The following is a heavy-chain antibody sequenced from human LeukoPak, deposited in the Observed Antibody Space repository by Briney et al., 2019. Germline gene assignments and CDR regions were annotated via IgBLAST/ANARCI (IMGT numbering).Heavy chain of an antibody. CDR2: INHSGST. D-gene: IGHD3-3*01. CDR3: ARLVEKYYDFWSGYWGEFDY. Sequence: SETPSLTCAVYGGSFSGYYWSWIRQPPGKGLEWIGEINHSGSTNYNPSLKSRVTISVDTSKNQFSLKLSSVTAADTAVYYCARLVEKYYDFWSGYWGEFDYWGQGTLVTVSS. V-gene: IGHV4-34*01. CDR1: GGSFSGYY. J-gene: IGHJ4*02.